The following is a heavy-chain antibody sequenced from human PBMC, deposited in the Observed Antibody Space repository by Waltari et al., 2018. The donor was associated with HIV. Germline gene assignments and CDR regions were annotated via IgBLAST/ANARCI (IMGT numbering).Heavy chain of an antibody. V-gene: IGHV3-30*01. CDR3: ARSWYYDSSPYGMDI. Sequence: QVQLVESGGGVVQPGGSLRVSCEASGFSFNSYSMHWVRRAPGKGLEWVAVMSHDGRKEYYADSVKGRFTISRENSKNTLYLEMNSRRVEDTAVYFCARSWYYDSSPYGMDIWGQGTTVTVSS. CDR2: MSHDGRKE. D-gene: IGHD3-22*01. J-gene: IGHJ6*02. CDR1: GFSFNSYS.